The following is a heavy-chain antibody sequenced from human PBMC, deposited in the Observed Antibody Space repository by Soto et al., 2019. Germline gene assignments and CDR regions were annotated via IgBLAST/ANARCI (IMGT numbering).Heavy chain of an antibody. J-gene: IGHJ4*02. CDR2: FFTGGST. D-gene: IGHD6-19*01. V-gene: IGHV3-53*01. CDR3: VRERRGLGIGFGH. Sequence: PGGSLRLSCAAAGFNVSDNYMGWVRQAPGKGLEWVSSFFTGGSTDYADSVKGRFTISRDDSKNTVYLQTNSLRAEDTAVYFCVRERRGLGIGFGHWGQGTLVTVSS. CDR1: GFNVSDNY.